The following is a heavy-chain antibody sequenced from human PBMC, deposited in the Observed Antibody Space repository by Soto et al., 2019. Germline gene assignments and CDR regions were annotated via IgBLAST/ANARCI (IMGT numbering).Heavy chain of an antibody. J-gene: IGHJ4*02. CDR2: ISGYNGDI. CDR1: GYTFNRHG. V-gene: IGHV1-18*04. D-gene: IGHD1-26*01. CDR3: ARVRIVGAREIDF. Sequence: QVHLVQSGGEVKKPGASVKVSCKASGYTFNRHGITWVRQAPGQGLEWMGWISGYNGDINYEQKFQGRVTLSSDTLTSTVYLELKSLRFDEKAVYYCARVRIVGAREIDFWGQGTLVTVSS.